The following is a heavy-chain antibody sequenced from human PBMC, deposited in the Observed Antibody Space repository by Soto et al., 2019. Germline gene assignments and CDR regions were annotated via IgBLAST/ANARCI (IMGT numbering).Heavy chain of an antibody. CDR3: ARRRVPNSNILEWVSGDYYYMDV. CDR2: IYHSGST. CDR1: SGSIGSSSW. V-gene: IGHV4-4*02. Sequence: SETLSLTCAVSSGSIGSSSWWSWVRQPPGKGLEWIGEIYHSGSTNYNPSLKSRVTISVDKSKNQFSLKLSSVTAADTAVYYCARRRVPNSNILEWVSGDYYYMDVWGKGTTVTVSS. J-gene: IGHJ6*03. D-gene: IGHD3-3*01.